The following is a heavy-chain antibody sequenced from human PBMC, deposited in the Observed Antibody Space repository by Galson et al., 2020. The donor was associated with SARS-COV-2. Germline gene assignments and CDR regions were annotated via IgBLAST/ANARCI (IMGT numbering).Heavy chain of an antibody. CDR3: ARGGWSLDS. J-gene: IGHJ4*02. CDR2: IHFSGTT. V-gene: IGHV4-59*01. CDR1: GGSMNNMY. D-gene: IGHD6-19*01. Sequence: SETLSLTCAVFGGSMNNMYWSWLRQPPGKGLEWIGYIHFSGTTTYNPSLKSRVTISVDTSKNQFSLTLSSVNVADTAIYHCARGGWSLDSWGQGILVTVSS.